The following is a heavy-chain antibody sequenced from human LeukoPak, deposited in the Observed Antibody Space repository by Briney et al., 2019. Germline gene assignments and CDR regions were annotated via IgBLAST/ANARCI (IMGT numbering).Heavy chain of an antibody. J-gene: IGHJ3*02. D-gene: IGHD3-22*01. CDR2: INPNSGGT. CDR1: GYTFTSYG. CDR3: ARASPITMIVVVNDAFDI. Sequence: ASVKVSCKASGYTFTSYGISWVRQAPGQGLEWMGWINPNSGGTNYAQKFQGWVTMTRDTSISTAYMELSRLRSDDTAVYYCARASPITMIVVVNDAFDIWGQGTMVTISS. V-gene: IGHV1-2*04.